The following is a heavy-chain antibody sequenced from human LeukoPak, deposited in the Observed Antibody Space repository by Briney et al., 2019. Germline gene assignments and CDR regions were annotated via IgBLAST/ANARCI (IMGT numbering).Heavy chain of an antibody. CDR1: GFTFSSYA. CDR2: ISYDGSNK. V-gene: IGHV3-30*04. J-gene: IGHJ4*02. Sequence: GGSLRLSCAASGFTFSSYAMHWVRQAPGKGLEWVAVISYDGSNKYYADSVKGRFTISRDNSKNTLYLQMNSRRAGDTAVYYCARGKGGFDYWGQGTLVTVSS. D-gene: IGHD3-16*01. CDR3: ARGKGGFDY.